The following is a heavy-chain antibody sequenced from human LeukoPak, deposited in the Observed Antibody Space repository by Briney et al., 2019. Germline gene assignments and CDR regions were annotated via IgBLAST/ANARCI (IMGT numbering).Heavy chain of an antibody. D-gene: IGHD3-10*01. J-gene: IGHJ6*03. CDR2: IYYSGST. CDR1: GGSISSYY. V-gene: IGHV4-59*01. CDR3: AKTYGSGSYLSYYMDV. Sequence: LETLSLTCTVSGGSISSYYWSWIRQPPGKGLEWIGYIYYSGSTNYNPSLKSRVTISVDTSKNQFSLKLSSVTAADTAVYYCAKTYGSGSYLSYYMDVWGKGTTVTVSS.